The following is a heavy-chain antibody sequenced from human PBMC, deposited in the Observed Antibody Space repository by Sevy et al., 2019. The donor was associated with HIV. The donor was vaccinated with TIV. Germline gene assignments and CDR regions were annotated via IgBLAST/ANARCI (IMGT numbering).Heavy chain of an antibody. CDR1: GYSFLHYG. V-gene: IGHV1-18*01. CDR2: TSTYNDNT. D-gene: IGHD2-15*01. J-gene: IGHJ6*02. Sequence: ASVKVSCRASGYSFLHYGISWVRQAPGQGLEWMGWTSTYNDNTHYGEKFHGGVTMTADTSTTTAYMELRNLRSDDTAIYYCARDVGLVVVVVAGNFYRGLDVWGQGTTVTVSS. CDR3: ARDVGLVVVVVAGNFYRGLDV.